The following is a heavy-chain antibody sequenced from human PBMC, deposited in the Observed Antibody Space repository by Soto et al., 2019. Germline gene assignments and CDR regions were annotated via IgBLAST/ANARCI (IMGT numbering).Heavy chain of an antibody. CDR1: GFTFSSYA. V-gene: IGHV3-23*01. CDR2: ISTSGGST. CDR3: SLSDRYYGMDV. J-gene: IGHJ6*02. Sequence: EVQLLESGGGLVQPGGSLRLSCAASGFTFSSYAMSWVRQAPGKGREWVSSISTSGGSTYYADSVKGLFTISRDNSNNTLYMQMNSLRAQDTAVYYCSLSDRYYGMDVWGLGTRVIVSS.